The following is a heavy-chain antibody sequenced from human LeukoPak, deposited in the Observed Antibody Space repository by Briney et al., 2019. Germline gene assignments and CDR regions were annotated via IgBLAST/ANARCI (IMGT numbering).Heavy chain of an antibody. J-gene: IGHJ4*02. CDR2: IIPIFGTA. V-gene: IGHV1-69*06. D-gene: IGHD2-15*01. Sequence: SVKVSCKASGGTFSSYAISWVRQAPGQGLEWMGGIIPIFGTANYAQKFQGRVTIIADKSTSTAYMELSSLRSEDTAVYYCASSQGYCSGGSCYPDYWGQGTLVTVSS. CDR3: ASSQGYCSGGSCYPDY. CDR1: GGTFSSYA.